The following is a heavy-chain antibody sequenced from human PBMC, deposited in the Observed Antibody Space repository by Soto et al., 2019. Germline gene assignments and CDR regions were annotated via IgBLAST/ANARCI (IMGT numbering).Heavy chain of an antibody. CDR2: ISPYNGNT. D-gene: IGHD3-3*01. CDR3: ARGYYDFWSGYLTPNWFDP. Sequence: GASVKGSCKASGYTFTSYGISWVRQAPGQGLECMGWISPYNGNTNYAQKLQDRVTMTTDTSTSTAYMELRSLRSDDTAVYYCARGYYDFWSGYLTPNWFDPWGQGTLVTVSS. J-gene: IGHJ5*02. CDR1: GYTFTSYG. V-gene: IGHV1-18*04.